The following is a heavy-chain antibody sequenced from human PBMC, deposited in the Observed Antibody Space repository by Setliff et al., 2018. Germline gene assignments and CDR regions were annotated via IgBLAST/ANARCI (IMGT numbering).Heavy chain of an antibody. V-gene: IGHV3-15*01. J-gene: IGHJ4*02. CDR1: GFTFSTYW. CDR3: ATRLGDF. Sequence: GGSLRLSCAASGFTFSTYWMSWVRQAPGKGLEWVGRIKSKADGGTADFAAPVKGRFTISRDDSKNTMSLQMNSLKTEDTAVYFCATRLGDFWGQGTLVTVSS. CDR2: IKSKADGGTA.